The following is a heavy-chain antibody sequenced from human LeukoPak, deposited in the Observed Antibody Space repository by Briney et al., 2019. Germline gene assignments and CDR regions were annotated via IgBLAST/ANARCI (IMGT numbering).Heavy chain of an antibody. D-gene: IGHD3-3*02. CDR3: ARGHLPTPRSAMDV. J-gene: IGHJ6*02. V-gene: IGHV3-74*01. Sequence: HTGGSLRLSCTASGFSFSGHWMHWARQLPGKGLVWVSRISPTGSTTSYADSVNGRFTISRDNAKNTLYLQMKSLRAEDTAVYYCARGHLPTPRSAMDVWGQGTTVTVSS. CDR2: ISPTGSTT. CDR1: GFSFSGHW.